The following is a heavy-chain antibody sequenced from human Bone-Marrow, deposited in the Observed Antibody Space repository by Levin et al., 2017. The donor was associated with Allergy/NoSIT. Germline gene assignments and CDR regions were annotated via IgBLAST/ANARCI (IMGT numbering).Heavy chain of an antibody. CDR1: GFTFTSYG. V-gene: IGHV3-33*01. Sequence: GESLKISCAASGFTFTSYGMHWVRQAPGKGLEWVAVIWYSGSRQYYGESVKGRFTISRDSSKNTLFLQMNNLTVEDTAVYFCARDIGYEATFYGLDVWGQGTTVTVAS. J-gene: IGHJ6*02. CDR3: ARDIGYEATFYGLDV. D-gene: IGHD5-12*01. CDR2: IWYSGSRQ.